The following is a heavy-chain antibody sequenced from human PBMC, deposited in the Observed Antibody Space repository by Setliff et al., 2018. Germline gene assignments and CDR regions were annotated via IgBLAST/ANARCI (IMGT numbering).Heavy chain of an antibody. CDR3: ARAGPTVTFFRVLVISWWDP. D-gene: IGHD3-3*01. CDR2: INHSGST. Sequence: TLSLTCAVYGGSFSGYYWSWIRQPPGKGLEWIGEINHSGSTNYNPSLKSRVIISVDTSKNQFSLKLSSVTAADTATYYCARAGPTVTFFRVLVISWWDPWGQGSLVTVSS. J-gene: IGHJ5*02. V-gene: IGHV4-34*01. CDR1: GGSFSGYY.